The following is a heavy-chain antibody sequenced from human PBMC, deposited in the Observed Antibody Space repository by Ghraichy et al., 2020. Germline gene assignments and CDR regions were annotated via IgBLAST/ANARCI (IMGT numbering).Heavy chain of an antibody. V-gene: IGHV3-7*03. CDR2: IKEDGSDK. CDR3: ATYYGLGRQSKT. D-gene: IGHD3-10*01. J-gene: IGHJ5*02. CDR1: GFTFSTYY. Sequence: GGSLRLSCAASGFTFSTYYMTWVRQAPGKGLEWVAYIKEDGSDKAYVESVKGRFAISRDNAKNSLSLQMNSLRAEDTAMYYCATYYGLGRQSKTWGQGTLVTVSS.